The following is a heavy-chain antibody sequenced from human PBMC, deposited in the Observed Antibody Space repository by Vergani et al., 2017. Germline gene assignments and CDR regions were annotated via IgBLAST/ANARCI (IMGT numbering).Heavy chain of an antibody. D-gene: IGHD3-16*01. CDR3: ARDPDEGGYFDY. Sequence: QVQLQESGPGLVKPSQTLSLTCTVSGCSISSGGYYWSWIRQHPGKGLEWIGYIYYSGSTYYNPSLKSRVTISVDSSKNQFSLKLSSVAAADTAVYYCARDPDEGGYFDYWGQGTLVTVSS. V-gene: IGHV4-31*03. CDR2: IYYSGST. J-gene: IGHJ4*02. CDR1: GCSISSGGYY.